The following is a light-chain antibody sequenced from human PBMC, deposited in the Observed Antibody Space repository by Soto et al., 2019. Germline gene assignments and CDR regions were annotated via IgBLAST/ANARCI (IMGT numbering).Light chain of an antibody. Sequence: DIQMTQSPSTLSACVGDRVTITCRASQSISSGLDWYQQKPGKAPKRLIYAASSLQSGVPSRFSGSGSGTEFTLTSSSLQPEDFATYYCLQHNSYPWTFDQVTKVDI. CDR1: QSISSG. CDR3: LQHNSYPWT. V-gene: IGKV1-17*01. J-gene: IGKJ1*01. CDR2: AAS.